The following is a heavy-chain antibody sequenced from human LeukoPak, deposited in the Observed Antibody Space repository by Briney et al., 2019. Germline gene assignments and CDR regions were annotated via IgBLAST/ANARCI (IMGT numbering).Heavy chain of an antibody. J-gene: IGHJ5*02. CDR3: ARGLLSGGTTFDP. CDR2: ISSSGSTI. V-gene: IGHV3-48*03. D-gene: IGHD1-1*01. CDR1: GFTFSSYE. Sequence: GGSLRLSCAASGFTFSSYEMNWVRQAPGKGLEWVSYISSSGSTIYYADSVKGRFTISRDNAKNSLYLQMNSLRAEDTAVYYCARGLLSGGTTFDPWGQGTLVTVSS.